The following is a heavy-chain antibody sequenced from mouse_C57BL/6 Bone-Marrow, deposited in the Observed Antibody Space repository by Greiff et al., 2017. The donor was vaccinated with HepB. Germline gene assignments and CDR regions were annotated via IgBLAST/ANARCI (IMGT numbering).Heavy chain of an antibody. J-gene: IGHJ4*01. D-gene: IGHD2-5*01. CDR1: GYTFTSYG. CDR2: IYPRSGST. CDR3: ARGVYSNYGAMDY. V-gene: IGHV1-81*01. Sequence: VQLQQSGAELARPGASVKLSCKASGYTFTSYGISWVKQRTGQGLEWIGEIYPRSGSTYYNEKFKGKATLTADKSSSTAYMELRSLTSEDSAVYFCARGVYSNYGAMDYWGQGTSVTVSS.